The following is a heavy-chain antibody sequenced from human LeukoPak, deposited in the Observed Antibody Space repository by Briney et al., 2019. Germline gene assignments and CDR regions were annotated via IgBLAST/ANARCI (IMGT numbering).Heavy chain of an antibody. Sequence: SETLSLTCAFYGGSLSNYYWSWIRQPPGKGLEWIGGINHSGSTKYNPSLKSRVTISVDMSKNQFSLELSSVTAADTAVYYCARGPASGSSFAWFDPWGQGTLVTVSS. CDR3: ARGPASGSSFAWFDP. CDR2: INHSGST. CDR1: GGSLSNYY. V-gene: IGHV4-34*01. D-gene: IGHD3-10*01. J-gene: IGHJ5*02.